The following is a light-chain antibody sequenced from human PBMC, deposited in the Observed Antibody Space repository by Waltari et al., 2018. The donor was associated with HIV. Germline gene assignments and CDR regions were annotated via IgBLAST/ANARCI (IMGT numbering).Light chain of an antibody. CDR2: KIS. CDR3: MQATQFPYT. V-gene: IGKV2-24*01. CDR1: QSLLHSDGNTY. J-gene: IGKJ2*01. Sequence: IVMTQTPLSSPVTLGQPASISCRSSQSLLHSDGNTYLNWLQQRPGQPPRLLIYKISKRFSGVPDRFSGSGAGTDFTLKISRVEAEDVGVYYCMQATQFPYTFGQGTKLEIK.